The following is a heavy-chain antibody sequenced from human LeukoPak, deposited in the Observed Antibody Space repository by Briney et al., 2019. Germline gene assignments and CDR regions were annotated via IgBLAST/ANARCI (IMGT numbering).Heavy chain of an antibody. V-gene: IGHV4-34*01. CDR2: INHSGST. CDR3: ARDTAAPA. CDR1: GGSFSGYY. J-gene: IGHJ5*02. Sequence: SETPSLTCAVYGGSFSGYYWSWIRQPPGKGLEWIGEINHSGSTNYNPSLKSRVTISVDTSKNQFSLKLSSVTAADTAVYYCARDTAAPAWGQGTLVTVSS. D-gene: IGHD4-17*01.